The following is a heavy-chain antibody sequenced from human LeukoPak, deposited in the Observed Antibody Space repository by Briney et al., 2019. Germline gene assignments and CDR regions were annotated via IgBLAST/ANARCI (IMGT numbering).Heavy chain of an antibody. V-gene: IGHV1-2*02. CDR2: INPNSGGT. CDR3: ATGGGFTVTSYYYYYMDV. J-gene: IGHJ6*03. D-gene: IGHD4-17*01. Sequence: ASVKVSCKASGYTFTGYYMHWVRQAPGQGLEWMGWINPNSGGTNYAQKFQGRVTMTRDTSISTAYMELSRLRSDDTAVYYCATGGGFTVTSYYYYYMDVWGKRTTVTVSS. CDR1: GYTFTGYY.